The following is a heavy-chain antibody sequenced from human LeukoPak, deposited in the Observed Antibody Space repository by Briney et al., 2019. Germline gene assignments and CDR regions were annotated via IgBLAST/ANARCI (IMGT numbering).Heavy chain of an antibody. V-gene: IGHV4-39*07. D-gene: IGHD3-9*01. Sequence: PSETLFLTCTVSGGSISSSSYYWGWIRQPPGKGLEWIGSIYYSGSTYYNPSLKSRVTISVDKSKNQFSLKLSSVTAADTAVYYCARVSRYFDLYYFDYWGQGTLVTVSS. CDR1: GGSISSSSYY. J-gene: IGHJ4*02. CDR3: ARVSRYFDLYYFDY. CDR2: IYYSGST.